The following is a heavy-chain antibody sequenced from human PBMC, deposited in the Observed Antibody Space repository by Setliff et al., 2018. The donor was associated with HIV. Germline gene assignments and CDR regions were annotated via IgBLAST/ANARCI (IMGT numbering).Heavy chain of an antibody. CDR1: GDSTKDYY. Sequence: SETLSLTCNVSGDSTKDYYWSWFRQPPGKGLEWIGSIYYSGSTNYNPSLKSRVTISVDTSKNQFSLKLSSVTAADTAVYYCASMERGSGFSNRNYFDYWGQGTLVTVSS. CDR3: ASMERGSGFSNRNYFDY. CDR2: IYYSGST. J-gene: IGHJ4*02. D-gene: IGHD6-19*01. V-gene: IGHV4-59*01.